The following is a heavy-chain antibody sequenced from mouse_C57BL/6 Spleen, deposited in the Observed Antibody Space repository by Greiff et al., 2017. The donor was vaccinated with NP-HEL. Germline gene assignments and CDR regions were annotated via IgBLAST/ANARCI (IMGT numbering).Heavy chain of an antibody. J-gene: IGHJ1*03. Sequence: VQLKQSVAELVRPGASVKLSCTASGFNIKNTYMHWVKQRPEQGLEWIGRIDPANGNTKYAPKFQGKATITADTSSNTAYLQLSSLTSEDTAIYSCASPYYYGSSYGYFDVWGTGTTVTVSS. CDR3: ASPYYYGSSYGYFDV. V-gene: IGHV14-3*01. CDR2: IDPANGNT. D-gene: IGHD1-1*01. CDR1: GFNIKNTY.